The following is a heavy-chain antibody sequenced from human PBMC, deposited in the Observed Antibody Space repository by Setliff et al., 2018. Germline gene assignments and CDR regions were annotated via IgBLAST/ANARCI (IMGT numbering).Heavy chain of an antibody. CDR2: IYSSGIT. CDR3: ARQPPLNWAIPFDL. CDR1: GDSINNFY. D-gene: IGHD7-27*01. J-gene: IGHJ3*01. Sequence: PSETLSLTCTVSGDSINNFYWNWIRQSPGKGLEWIGYIYSSGITNYNPSLKSRLTMSVDTSKNQFSLHLSSMTAADTAVYYCARQPPLNWAIPFDLWGQGKRVTVSS. V-gene: IGHV4-59*08.